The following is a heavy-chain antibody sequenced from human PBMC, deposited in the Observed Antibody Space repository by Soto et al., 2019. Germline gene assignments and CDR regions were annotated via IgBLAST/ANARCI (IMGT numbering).Heavy chain of an antibody. CDR1: GGSISSGSYY. V-gene: IGHV4-31*03. J-gene: IGHJ4*02. D-gene: IGHD6-13*01. CDR3: ARDRTSAAGKIDY. Sequence: PSETLSLTCTVSGGSISSGSYYWTWIRQYPGKGLEWIGDLYYGGRTSYNPSLKSRVSTSVDTSKNQFSLKLSSVTAADTAVYFCARDRTSAAGKIDYWGQGTLVTVSS. CDR2: LYYGGRT.